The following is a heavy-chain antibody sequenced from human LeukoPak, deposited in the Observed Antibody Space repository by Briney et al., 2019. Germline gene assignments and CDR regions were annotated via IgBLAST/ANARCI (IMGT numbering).Heavy chain of an antibody. D-gene: IGHD1-26*01. CDR3: ARYSGSYYFDRDDAFDI. CDR1: GGSISSSSYY. V-gene: IGHV4-39*01. J-gene: IGHJ3*02. CDR2: IYYSGST. Sequence: SETLSLTCTVSGGSISSSSYYWGWIRQPPGKGLEWIGSIYYSGSTYYNPSLKSRVTISVDTSKNQFSLKLSSVTAADTAVYYCARYSGSYYFDRDDAFDIWGQGTMVTVSS.